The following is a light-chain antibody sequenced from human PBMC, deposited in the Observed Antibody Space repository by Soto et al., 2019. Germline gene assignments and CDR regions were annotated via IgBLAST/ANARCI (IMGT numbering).Light chain of an antibody. V-gene: IGLV2-23*01. CDR3: CSFARSTTFYV. CDR1: SSDVGSSNL. J-gene: IGLJ1*01. CDR2: EGD. Sequence: QSVLTQPASVSGSPGQSITISCSGTSSDVGSSNLVSWYQQHPGKAPKLIIFEGDRRPSGVSGRFSGSKSGNTASLTISGLQAEDEADYYRCSFARSTTFYVFGTGTKLTVL.